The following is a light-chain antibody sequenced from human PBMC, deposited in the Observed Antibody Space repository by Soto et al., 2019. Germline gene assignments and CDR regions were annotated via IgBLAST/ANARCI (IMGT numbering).Light chain of an antibody. V-gene: IGLV2-14*03. CDR2: DVS. CDR3: SSYTGSSTYV. Sequence: QSALTQPASVSGSPGQSITISCTGTSSDVGVYNYVSWYQQHPGKAPKLMIYDVSNRPSGVSNRFSGSKSGNTASLTISGLQAEDEADYYCSSYTGSSTYVFGTGTKVTVL. J-gene: IGLJ1*01. CDR1: SSDVGVYNY.